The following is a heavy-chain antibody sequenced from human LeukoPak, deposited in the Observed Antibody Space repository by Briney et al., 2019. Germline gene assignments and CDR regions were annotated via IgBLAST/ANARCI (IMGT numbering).Heavy chain of an antibody. Sequence: GGSLRLSCAASGVTLSNYAMSWARQAPGKGLEWVSGISSGGSGGNTYYADSVKGRFTISRDSSRNTLFLHMNTLRAEDTAIYYCAKDRTAGASYWYFDLWGRGTLVTVSS. CDR2: ISSGGSGGNT. CDR3: AKDRTAGASYWYFDL. D-gene: IGHD1-26*01. J-gene: IGHJ2*01. V-gene: IGHV3-23*01. CDR1: GVTLSNYA.